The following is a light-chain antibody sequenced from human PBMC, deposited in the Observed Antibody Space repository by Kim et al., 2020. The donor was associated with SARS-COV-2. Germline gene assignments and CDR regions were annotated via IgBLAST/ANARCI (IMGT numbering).Light chain of an antibody. CDR2: GAS. J-gene: IGKJ4*01. Sequence: EIVMTQSPATLSVSPGERVTLSCRARQNVYNGLAWYQQKRGQPPRLLVYGASTGASGILARFSGSGSGTEFTLTISGLQSEDFTVYFCQQYNRWPLTFGGGTKVDIK. V-gene: IGKV3-15*01. CDR3: QQYNRWPLT. CDR1: QNVYNG.